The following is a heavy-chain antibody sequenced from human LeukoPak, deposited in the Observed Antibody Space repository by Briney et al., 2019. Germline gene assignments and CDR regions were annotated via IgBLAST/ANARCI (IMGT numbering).Heavy chain of an antibody. CDR1: GFTFSGHW. Sequence: GGSLRLSCTASGFTFSGHWIHWVRQPPGMGLVWVSRINERGTDSMYAESVKGRFTISRDNAKNTVYLQMNSLRAEDTAVYYCAKESSGWLLWFGELGDYWGQGTLVTVSS. D-gene: IGHD3-10*01. V-gene: IGHV3-74*03. CDR2: INERGTDS. J-gene: IGHJ4*02. CDR3: AKESSGWLLWFGELGDY.